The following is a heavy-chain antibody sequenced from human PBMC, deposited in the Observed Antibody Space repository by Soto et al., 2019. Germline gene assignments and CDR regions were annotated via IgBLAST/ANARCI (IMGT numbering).Heavy chain of an antibody. Sequence: QVQLQQWGAGLLKPSETLSLTCAVYGGSFSGYYWSWIRQPPGKGLEWLGEINHSGSTNYNPSLKSRVTISVDTSKNQFSLKLSSVTAADTAVYYCARGFSQNSPIVVVPAYYYYGMDVWGQGTTVTVSS. CDR3: ARGFSQNSPIVVVPAYYYYGMDV. V-gene: IGHV4-34*01. CDR2: INHSGST. J-gene: IGHJ6*02. CDR1: GGSFSGYY. D-gene: IGHD2-2*01.